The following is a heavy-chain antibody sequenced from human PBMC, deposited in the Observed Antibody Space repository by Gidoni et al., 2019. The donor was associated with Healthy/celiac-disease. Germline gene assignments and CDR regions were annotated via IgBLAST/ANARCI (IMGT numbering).Heavy chain of an antibody. CDR2: IYYSGST. J-gene: IGHJ4*02. D-gene: IGHD6-19*01. Sequence: QVHLQESVPGLVKPSETLSLTYTVSGGSISSYYWSWIRQPPGKGLEWISYIYYSGSTNYNPYLKSRVTISVDTSKNQFSLKLSSVTAADTAVYYCARDRFPDSSGPIDYWGQGTLVTVSA. CDR1: GGSISSYY. CDR3: ARDRFPDSSGPIDY. V-gene: IGHV4-59*01.